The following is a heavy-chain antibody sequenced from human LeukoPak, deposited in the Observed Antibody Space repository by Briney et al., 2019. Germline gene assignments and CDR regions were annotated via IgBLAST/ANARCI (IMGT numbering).Heavy chain of an antibody. CDR1: GFTFSSYW. CDR3: ARAIKWLADAFDI. CDR2: INSDGSST. Sequence: GGSLRLSCAASGFTFSSYWMHWVRQAPGKGLVWVSRINSDGSSTSYADSVKGRFTISRDNAKNTLYLQMNSLRAEDTAVYYCARAIKWLADAFDIWGQGTKVTVSS. J-gene: IGHJ3*02. V-gene: IGHV3-74*01. D-gene: IGHD6-19*01.